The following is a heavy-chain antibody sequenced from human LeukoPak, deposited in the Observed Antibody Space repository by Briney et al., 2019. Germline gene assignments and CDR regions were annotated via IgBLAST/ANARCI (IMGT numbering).Heavy chain of an antibody. J-gene: IGHJ4*02. CDR1: GFTFSSYG. Sequence: GGSLRLSCAASGFTFSSYGMSWVRQAPGKGLEWVSAISGSGGSAYYADSVKGRFTISRDNSKNTLYLQMNSLRAEDTAVYYCAKDLVKAVDYWGQGTLVTVSS. D-gene: IGHD6-25*01. V-gene: IGHV3-23*01. CDR3: AKDLVKAVDY. CDR2: ISGSGGSA.